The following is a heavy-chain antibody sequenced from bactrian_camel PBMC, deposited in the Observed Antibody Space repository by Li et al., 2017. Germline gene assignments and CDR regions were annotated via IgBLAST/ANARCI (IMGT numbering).Heavy chain of an antibody. Sequence: DVQLVESGGGSVQTGGSLRLSCAGSAFKYSSYCMGWFRQAPGKEREGVAGLGDDGSTSYAEFAEGRFAISQVNPKNTVYLQMNSLKPEDTGMYYCAAEDAPWSEICHSTKYSDDALRANHWGQGTQVTVS. D-gene: IGHD4*01. CDR1: AFKYSSYC. V-gene: IGHV3S10*01. CDR3: AAEDAPWSEICHSTKYSDDALRANH. CDR2: LGDDGST. J-gene: IGHJ4*01.